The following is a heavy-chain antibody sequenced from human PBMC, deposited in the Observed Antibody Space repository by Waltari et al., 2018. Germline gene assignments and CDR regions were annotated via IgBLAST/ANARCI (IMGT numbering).Heavy chain of an antibody. J-gene: IGHJ4*02. CDR3: ARGFKRNAGTGHFDY. Sequence: QVQLQQWGAGLLKPSETLSLSCSVDGGPFRGYPWSLLRRSPGNGLEGIGGIHHSGSTNYNPSLKSRVTISVDTSKNQFSLKLSSVTAADTAVYYCARGFKRNAGTGHFDYWGQGTLVTVSS. D-gene: IGHD6-13*01. V-gene: IGHV4-34*01. CDR1: GGPFRGYP. CDR2: IHHSGST.